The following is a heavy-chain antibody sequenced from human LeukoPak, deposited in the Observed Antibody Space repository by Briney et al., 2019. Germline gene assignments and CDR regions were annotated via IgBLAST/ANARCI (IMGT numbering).Heavy chain of an antibody. CDR2: ISSSSSYI. V-gene: IGHV3-21*01. J-gene: IGHJ3*02. CDR3: ARVQGGSGWSNDAFDI. CDR1: GFTFSSYS. Sequence: GGSLRLSCAASGFTFSSYSMNWVRQAPGKGLEWVSSISSSSSYIYYADSVKGRFTISRDNAKNSLYLQMNSLRAEDTAVYYCARVQGGSGWSNDAFDIWGQGTMVTVSS. D-gene: IGHD6-19*01.